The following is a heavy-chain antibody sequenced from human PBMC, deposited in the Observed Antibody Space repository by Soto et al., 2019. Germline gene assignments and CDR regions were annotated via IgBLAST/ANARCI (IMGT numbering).Heavy chain of an antibody. V-gene: IGHV6-1*01. Sequence: SQTLSLTCAISGDSVSSNSAAWNWIRQSPSSGLEWLGRTYYRSKWYNDYAVSVKSRITINPDTSKNQFSLQLNSVTPEDTAVYYCARERWLAARGIDYYGMDVWGQGTTVTVSS. CDR2: TYYRSKWYN. CDR1: GDSVSSNSAA. D-gene: IGHD6-19*01. J-gene: IGHJ6*02. CDR3: ARERWLAARGIDYYGMDV.